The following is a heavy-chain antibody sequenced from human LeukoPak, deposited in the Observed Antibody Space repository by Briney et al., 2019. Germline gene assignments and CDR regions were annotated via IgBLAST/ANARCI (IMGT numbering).Heavy chain of an antibody. CDR3: AKDSGITMIVVVISYYFDY. V-gene: IGHV3-33*06. J-gene: IGHJ4*02. Sequence: PGGSLRLSCAASGFTFSSYGMHWVRQAPGKGLEWVAVIWYDGSNKYYGDSVKGRFTISRDNSKNTLYLQMNSLRAEDTAVYYCAKDSGITMIVVVISYYFDYWGQGTLVTVSS. CDR1: GFTFSSYG. D-gene: IGHD3-22*01. CDR2: IWYDGSNK.